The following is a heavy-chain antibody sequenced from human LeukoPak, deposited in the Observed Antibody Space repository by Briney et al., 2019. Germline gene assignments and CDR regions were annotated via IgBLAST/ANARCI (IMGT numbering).Heavy chain of an antibody. V-gene: IGHV3-30*02. CDR1: GFTFSSYG. CDR2: IRYDGSNK. J-gene: IGHJ6*03. D-gene: IGHD6-6*01. CDR3: AKRGGSISSLYYYYYYMDV. Sequence: GGSLRLSCAASGFTFSSYGMHWVRQAPGKGLELVAFIRYDGSNKYYADSVKGRFTISSDNSKNTLYLQMNSLRAEDTAVYYCAKRGGSISSLYYYYYYMDVWGKGTTVTVSS.